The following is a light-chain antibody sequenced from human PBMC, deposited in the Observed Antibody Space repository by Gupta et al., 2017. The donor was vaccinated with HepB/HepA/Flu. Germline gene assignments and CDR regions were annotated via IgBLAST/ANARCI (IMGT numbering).Light chain of an antibody. CDR2: DVS. CDR1: QSVNRN. V-gene: IGKV3-15*01. CDR3: QQYNDWPPWT. J-gene: IGKJ1*01. Sequence: EVVMTQSPATLSVSPGERATLSCRASQSVNRNLAWYQQKAGQAPRLLLFDVSIRARGTPARFIGSGAGTEFTPTISSLQAEECAINYCQQYNDWPPWTFGQGTKVEIK.